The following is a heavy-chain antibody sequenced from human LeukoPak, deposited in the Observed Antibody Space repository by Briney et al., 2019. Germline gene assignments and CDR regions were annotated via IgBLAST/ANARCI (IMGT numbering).Heavy chain of an antibody. D-gene: IGHD3-10*01. Sequence: AASVKVSCKTSGYTFNSYGISWVRQAPGQGLEWMVGINPYNRDTNYAQKLQGRLTMTTDTSTSTAYMELTSLRPDDTAVYYCARVKITLVRGVDSRTYSFDYWGQGTLVTVSS. CDR3: ARVKITLVRGVDSRTYSFDY. J-gene: IGHJ4*02. V-gene: IGHV1-18*01. CDR2: INPYNRDT. CDR1: GYTFNSYG.